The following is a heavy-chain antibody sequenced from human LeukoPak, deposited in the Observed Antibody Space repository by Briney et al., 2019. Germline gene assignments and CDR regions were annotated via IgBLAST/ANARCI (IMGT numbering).Heavy chain of an antibody. D-gene: IGHD5-12*01. V-gene: IGHV3-23*01. Sequence: TGGSLRLSCAASGFTFSSYAMSWVRQAPGKGLEWVSAISGSGGSTYYADSVKGRFTISRDNSKNTLYLQMNSLRAEDTAVYYCAKDVRGYDALIDYWGQGTLVTVSS. CDR1: GFTFSSYA. CDR3: AKDVRGYDALIDY. J-gene: IGHJ4*02. CDR2: ISGSGGST.